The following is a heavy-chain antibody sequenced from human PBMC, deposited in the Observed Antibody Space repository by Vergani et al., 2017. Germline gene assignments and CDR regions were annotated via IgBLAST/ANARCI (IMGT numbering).Heavy chain of an antibody. D-gene: IGHD6-13*01. CDR2: IYYSGST. CDR3: ARQKAAAGYYYYYMDV. CDR1: GGSVSSGSYY. Sequence: QVQLQESGPGLVKPSETLSLTCTVSGGSVSSGSYYWSWIRQPAGQGLEWIGYIYYSGSTNYNPSLKSRVTISVDTSKNQFSLKLSSVTAADTAVYYCARQKAAAGYYYYYMDVWGKGTTVTVSS. J-gene: IGHJ6*03. V-gene: IGHV4-61*10.